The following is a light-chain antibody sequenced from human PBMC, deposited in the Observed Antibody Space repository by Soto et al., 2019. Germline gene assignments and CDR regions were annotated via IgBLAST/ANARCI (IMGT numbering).Light chain of an antibody. CDR3: QQLYTLPFT. V-gene: IGKV1-5*01. Sequence: DIQMTQSPSTLSASVGDRVTITCRASQSISTWLAWYQQKPGKAPKLLIYDASSLQGGVPSRFSGSGPGTEFTLTISGLLPEDFAAYHCQQLYTLPFTFGQGTRLEIK. CDR1: QSISTW. CDR2: DAS. J-gene: IGKJ5*01.